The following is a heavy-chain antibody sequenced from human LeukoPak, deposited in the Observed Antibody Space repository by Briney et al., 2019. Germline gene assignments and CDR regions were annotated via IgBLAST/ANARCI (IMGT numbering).Heavy chain of an antibody. CDR3: ARDSAGDYWLDP. D-gene: IGHD7-27*01. CDR2: IYYSGRT. CDR1: RGPISGYY. Sequence: SETLSITCAASRGPISGYYWNWIRQPPGKGLEWIGSIYYSGRTSFNGSLKTRITMSVDTSKNQFSLKLTSVTTADTAVYFCARDSAGDYWLDPWGQGTPVTVSS. V-gene: IGHV4-59*01. J-gene: IGHJ5*02.